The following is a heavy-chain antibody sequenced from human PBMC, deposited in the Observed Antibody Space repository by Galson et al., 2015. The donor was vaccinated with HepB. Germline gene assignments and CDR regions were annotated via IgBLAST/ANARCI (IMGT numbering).Heavy chain of an antibody. Sequence: QSGAEVKKPGESLKISCKGSGYSFTSYWIGWVRQMPGKGLEWMGIIYPGDSDTRYSPSFQGQVTISADKSISTAYLQWSSLKASDTAMYYCARHGGYCSSTSCYTSPNWFDPWGQGTLVTVSS. V-gene: IGHV5-51*01. CDR1: GYSFTSYW. CDR2: IYPGDSDT. CDR3: ARHGGYCSSTSCYTSPNWFDP. D-gene: IGHD2-2*02. J-gene: IGHJ5*02.